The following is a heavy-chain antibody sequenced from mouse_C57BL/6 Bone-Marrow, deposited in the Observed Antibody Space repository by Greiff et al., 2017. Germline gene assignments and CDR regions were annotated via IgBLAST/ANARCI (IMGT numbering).Heavy chain of an antibody. Sequence: VQLQQPGAELVKPGASVQLSCKAYGYTFTNYCMHWVTQRPGQGLEWIGMMHPNGGSPDYNEKFKSEATLSVDKSSRTAYMELSSLTSEDSAVYYFARSYDDHGDTMDYWGQGTSVTVPS. J-gene: IGHJ4*01. CDR2: MHPNGGSP. CDR1: GYTFTNYC. V-gene: IGHV1-64*01. CDR3: ARSYDDHGDTMDY. D-gene: IGHD2-3*01.